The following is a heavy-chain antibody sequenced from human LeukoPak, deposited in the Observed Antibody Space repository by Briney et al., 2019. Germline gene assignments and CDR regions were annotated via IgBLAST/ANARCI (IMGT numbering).Heavy chain of an antibody. J-gene: IGHJ4*02. CDR2: INIDGSSI. CDR3: AKATGTLGN. D-gene: IGHD1-1*01. Sequence: GGSLRLSCAASGFTLSSYWMHWVRQAPGKGLVWISRINIDGSSISYAGSVKGRFTISRDNSKNTLYLQMNSLTAEDTAIYYCAKATGTLGNWGQGTLVTVSS. CDR1: GFTLSSYW. V-gene: IGHV3-74*01.